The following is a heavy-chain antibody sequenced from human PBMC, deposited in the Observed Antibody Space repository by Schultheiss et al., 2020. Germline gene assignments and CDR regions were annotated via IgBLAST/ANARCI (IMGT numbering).Heavy chain of an antibody. CDR2: IYTSGST. D-gene: IGHD3-10*01. Sequence: SETLSLTCTVSGGSISSYYWSWIRQPPGKGLEWIGYIYTSGSTNYNPSLKSRVTISVDTSKNQFSLKLGSVTTADTAVYYCARGARYYYGSGRPNYFDYWGQGTLFTVSS. J-gene: IGHJ4*02. V-gene: IGHV4-4*09. CDR1: GGSISSYY. CDR3: ARGARYYYGSGRPNYFDY.